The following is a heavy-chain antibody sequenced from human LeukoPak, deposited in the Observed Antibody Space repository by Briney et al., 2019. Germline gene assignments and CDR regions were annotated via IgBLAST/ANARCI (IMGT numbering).Heavy chain of an antibody. J-gene: IGHJ4*02. CDR3: ARGDYGDPIYFDY. Sequence: SETLSLTCAVSGYSISSGYYWGWIRQLPGKGLDWIGSIYHSGSTYYNPSLKSRVTISVDTSKNQFSLKLSSVTAADTAVYCCARGDYGDPIYFDYWGQGTLVTVSS. D-gene: IGHD4-17*01. CDR1: GYSISSGYY. V-gene: IGHV4-38-2*01. CDR2: IYHSGST.